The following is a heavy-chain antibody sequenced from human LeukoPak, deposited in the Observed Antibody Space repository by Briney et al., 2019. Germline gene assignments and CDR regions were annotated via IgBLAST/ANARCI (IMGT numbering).Heavy chain of an antibody. Sequence: QAGGSLRLSCAASGFTVSSNYMSWVRQAPGRGLEWVSIIYSGGTTYYADSVKGRFTISRDKSNNTLFLQMNSLRAGDTAMYYCASPTSGQSFDIWGQGTMVTVSS. CDR3: ASPTSGQSFDI. J-gene: IGHJ3*02. V-gene: IGHV3-53*01. CDR1: GFTVSSNY. D-gene: IGHD6-19*01. CDR2: IYSGGTT.